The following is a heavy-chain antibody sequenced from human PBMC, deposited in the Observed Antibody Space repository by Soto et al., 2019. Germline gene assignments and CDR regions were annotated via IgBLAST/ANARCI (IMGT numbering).Heavy chain of an antibody. Sequence: ASVKVSCKASGYSFRSYGIQWVRQAPGQSLEWMGWINVDNGDTKYSQNFQDRVTILRDTSASTVYMELSSLRTEDTVVYYCARVGLKYLRWFDPWGRGSLVTVSS. CDR2: INVDNGDT. D-gene: IGHD6-6*01. V-gene: IGHV1-3*01. CDR1: GYSFRSYG. CDR3: ARVGLKYLRWFDP. J-gene: IGHJ5*02.